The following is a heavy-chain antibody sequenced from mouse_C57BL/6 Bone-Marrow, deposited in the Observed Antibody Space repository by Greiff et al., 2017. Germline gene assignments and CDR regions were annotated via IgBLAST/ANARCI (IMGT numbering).Heavy chain of an antibody. CDR3: ARAGGYYGRGAMVY. CDR1: GFTFSTYG. CDR2: ISSGGSYT. D-gene: IGHD1-1*01. V-gene: IGHV5-6*01. J-gene: IGHJ4*01. Sequence: EVNVVESGGDLVKPGGSLKLSCAASGFTFSTYGMSWVRQTPDKRLEWVATISSGGSYTYYPESVKGRFIISRDNAKNTLYLQMSSLKSEDTAVYCCARAGGYYGRGAMVYWGQGTSVTVSS.